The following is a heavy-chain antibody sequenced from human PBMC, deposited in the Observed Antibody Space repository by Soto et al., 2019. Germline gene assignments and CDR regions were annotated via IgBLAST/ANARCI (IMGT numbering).Heavy chain of an antibody. J-gene: IGHJ4*02. CDR1: GFTFSRYW. V-gene: IGHV3-7*01. CDR2: IKEDGSET. Sequence: GGSLRLSCAASGFTFSRYWVSWVRQAPGKGLECVAAIKEDGSETYYVGSVKGRFTISRDNAKNSLYLHMSSLRVEDTAVYYCAREAYWGQGTLVTVSS. CDR3: AREAY.